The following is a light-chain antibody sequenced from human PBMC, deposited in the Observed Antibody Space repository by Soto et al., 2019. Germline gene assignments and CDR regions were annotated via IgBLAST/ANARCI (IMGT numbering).Light chain of an antibody. J-gene: IGKJ5*01. CDR2: LGS. CDR3: MQALQTSIT. Sequence: DLVMTQSPLSLPVTPGEPASISCRSSQSLLYSNGYNYLDWYLQKPGQSPQLLIFLGSHRASGVPDRFSGSGSGTDFTLKISRVEAEDVGVYYCMQALQTSITFGQGTRLEI. V-gene: IGKV2-28*01. CDR1: QSLLYSNGYNY.